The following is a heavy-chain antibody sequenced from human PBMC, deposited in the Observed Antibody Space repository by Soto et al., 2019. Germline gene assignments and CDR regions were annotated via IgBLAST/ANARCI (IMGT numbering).Heavy chain of an antibody. CDR3: AKDPIMITFGGVTGFDY. D-gene: IGHD3-16*01. CDR2: ISGSGGST. J-gene: IGHJ4*02. Sequence: EVQLLESGGGLVQPGGSLRLSCAASGFTFSSYAMSWVRQAPGKGLEWVSAISGSGGSTYYADSVKGRFTISRDNSKNTLYLQMNSLRAEDTAVYYCAKDPIMITFGGVTGFDYWGQGTLVTVSS. V-gene: IGHV3-23*01. CDR1: GFTFSSYA.